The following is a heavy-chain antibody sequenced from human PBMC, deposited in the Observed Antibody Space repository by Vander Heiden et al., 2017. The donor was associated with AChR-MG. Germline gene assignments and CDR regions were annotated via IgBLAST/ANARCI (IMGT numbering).Heavy chain of an antibody. CDR1: GFPLDDYA. J-gene: IGHJ4*02. CDR3: AKDSGYSSSFLGYFDY. D-gene: IGHD6-13*01. Sequence: EVQLVESGGGLVRPGRSLRLSCAAPGFPLDDYAMHWVRQAPGKGLEWVSGISWNSGSIGYADSVKGRFTISRDNAKNSLYLQMNSLRAEDTALYYCAKDSGYSSSFLGYFDYWGQGTLVTVSS. CDR2: ISWNSGSI. V-gene: IGHV3-9*01.